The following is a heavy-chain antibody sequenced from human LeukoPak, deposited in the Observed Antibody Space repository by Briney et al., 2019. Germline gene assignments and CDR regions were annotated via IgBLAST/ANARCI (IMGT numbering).Heavy chain of an antibody. CDR1: GFTVSSNY. CDR3: ARVVVVAAIWFDC. V-gene: IGHV3-66*01. J-gene: IGHJ4*02. Sequence: GGSLRLSCAASGFTVSSNYMSWVRQAPGKGLEWVSVIYSGGTTYYADSVKGRFTISRDNSKNTLYLQMNSLRAEDTAVYYRARVVVVAAIWFDCWGQGTLVTVSS. CDR2: IYSGGTT. D-gene: IGHD2-15*01.